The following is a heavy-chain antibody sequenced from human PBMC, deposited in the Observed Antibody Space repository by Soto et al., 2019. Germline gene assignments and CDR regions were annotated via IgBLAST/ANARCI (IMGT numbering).Heavy chain of an antibody. CDR3: AHGRRVVGARLFDF. CDR1: GFSLINSGVG. J-gene: IGHJ3*01. D-gene: IGHD1-26*01. Sequence: QITLKESGPTLVKPTQTLTLTCTFSGFSLINSGVGVGWIRQPPGKALEWLAVIYWDDEKYYRPSLMNRLTITKDTSNNQVVLTMTNMDPVDTATYYCAHGRRVVGARLFDFWGQGTMVTVSS. V-gene: IGHV2-5*02. CDR2: IYWDDEK.